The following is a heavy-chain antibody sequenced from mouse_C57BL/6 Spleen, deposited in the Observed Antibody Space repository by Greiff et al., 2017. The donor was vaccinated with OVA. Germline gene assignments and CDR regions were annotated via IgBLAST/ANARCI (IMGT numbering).Heavy chain of an antibody. J-gene: IGHJ1*03. V-gene: IGHV1-50*01. D-gene: IGHD1-1*01. Sequence: QVQLQQPGAELVKPGASVKLSCKASGYTFTSYWMQWVKQRPGQGLEWIGEIDPSDSYTNYNQKFKGKATLTVDTSSSTAYMQLSSLTSEDSTVYYCARSVPQCWYFDVWGTGTTVAVSS. CDR2: IDPSDSYT. CDR1: GYTFTSYW. CDR3: ARSVPQCWYFDV.